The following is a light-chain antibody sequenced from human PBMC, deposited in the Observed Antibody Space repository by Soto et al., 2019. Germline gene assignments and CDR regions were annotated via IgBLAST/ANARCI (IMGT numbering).Light chain of an antibody. CDR2: GAS. Sequence: EKVMTQSPGTLSVSPGERATLSCRASQSVRSNLAWYQQKPGQAPRLLIYGASSRATGIPDRFSGSGSGTDFTLTISTLEPEDFAVYYCQQHGSSPPWTFGQGTKVDIK. CDR3: QQHGSSPPWT. CDR1: QSVRSN. J-gene: IGKJ1*01. V-gene: IGKV3-20*01.